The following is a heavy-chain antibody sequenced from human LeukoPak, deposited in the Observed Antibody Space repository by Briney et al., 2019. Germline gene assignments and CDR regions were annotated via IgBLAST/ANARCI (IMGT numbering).Heavy chain of an antibody. CDR2: INPSGGST. CDR3: ARDVEATVKGGYFDY. Sequence: ASVKVSCKASGYTFTSYYMHWVRQAPGQGLEWMGLINPSGGSTSYAQKFQGRVTMTRDTSTSTVYMELSSLRSEDTAVYYCARDVEATVKGGYFDYWGQGTLVTVSS. D-gene: IGHD4-11*01. CDR1: GYTFTSYY. J-gene: IGHJ4*02. V-gene: IGHV1-46*01.